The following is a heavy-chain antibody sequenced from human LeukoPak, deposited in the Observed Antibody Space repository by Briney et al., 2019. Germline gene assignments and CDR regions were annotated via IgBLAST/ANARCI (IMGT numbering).Heavy chain of an antibody. CDR1: GGSISSYY. V-gene: IGHV4-59*01. CDR3: ARGGVVIATPFY. Sequence: SETLSLTCTVSGGSISSYYWSWIRQPPGKGLGWIGYIYYSGSTNYNPSLKSRVTISVDTSKNQFSLKLSSVTAADTAVYYCARGGVVIATPFYWGQGTLVTVSS. D-gene: IGHD2-21*01. CDR2: IYYSGST. J-gene: IGHJ4*02.